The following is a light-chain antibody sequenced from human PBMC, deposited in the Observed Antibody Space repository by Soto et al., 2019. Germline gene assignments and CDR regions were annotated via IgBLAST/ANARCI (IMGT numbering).Light chain of an antibody. CDR2: DDS. CDR3: KVLDGGTDQNYV. CDR1: NIGGKS. V-gene: IGLV3-21*02. J-gene: IGLJ1*01. Sequence: SYELTQPPAVSVAPGQTATITCGGQNIGGKSVHWYQQRPGQDPVVVVYDDSDRPSGIPERFSGYNSGNTATLTITSVEAGDEADYFCKVLDGGTDQNYVFGPGTQLTVL.